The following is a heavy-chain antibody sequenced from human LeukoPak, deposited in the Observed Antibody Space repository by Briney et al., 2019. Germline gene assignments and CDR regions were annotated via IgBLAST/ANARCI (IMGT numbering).Heavy chain of an antibody. CDR3: ARLSLYYYDSSGYYARDY. CDR1: GGSISSYY. V-gene: IGHV4-59*01. Sequence: SVTPSLTCTVSGGSISSYYWSWIRQPPGKGLEWIGYIYYSGSTNYNPSLKSRVTISVDTSKNQFSLKLSSVTAADTAVYYCARLSLYYYDSSGYYARDYWGQGTLVTVSS. D-gene: IGHD3-22*01. J-gene: IGHJ4*02. CDR2: IYYSGST.